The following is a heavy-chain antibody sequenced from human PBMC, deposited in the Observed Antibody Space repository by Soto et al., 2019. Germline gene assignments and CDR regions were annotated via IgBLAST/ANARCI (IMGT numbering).Heavy chain of an antibody. CDR2: ITSKSTTI. Sequence: GGSLRLSCTASGFTFTSYSMNWVRQAPGQGLEWVSYITSKSTTIKYADSVKGRFTVSRDNAKNSLYLQLNSLRDEDTAVYYCAREMGACSDSSCYPGPYDSWGQGTLVTVSS. D-gene: IGHD3-16*01. CDR3: AREMGACSDSSCYPGPYDS. V-gene: IGHV3-48*02. J-gene: IGHJ5*02. CDR1: GFTFTSYS.